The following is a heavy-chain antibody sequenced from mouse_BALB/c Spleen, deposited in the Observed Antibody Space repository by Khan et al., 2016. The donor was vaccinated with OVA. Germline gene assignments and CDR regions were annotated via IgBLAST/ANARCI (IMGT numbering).Heavy chain of an antibody. V-gene: IGHV1-4*01. CDR3: AREGAYYRSDGWFSY. Sequence: VQLQQSGAELARPGASVKMSCKASGYTFTTYTMHWVKQRPGQGLEWIGYINPSNGYTNYNQKFKDKSTLTADKSSSTACMQLSSLTSDYSAVYYCAREGAYYRSDGWFSYWGQGTLVTVSA. CDR1: GYTFTTYT. J-gene: IGHJ3*01. D-gene: IGHD2-14*01. CDR2: INPSNGYT.